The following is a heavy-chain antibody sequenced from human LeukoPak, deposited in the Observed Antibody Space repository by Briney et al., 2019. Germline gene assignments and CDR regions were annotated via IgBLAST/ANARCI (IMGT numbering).Heavy chain of an antibody. CDR3: ARDRCSSTSCYGSFDP. D-gene: IGHD2-2*01. CDR2: IKQDGSKK. J-gene: IGHJ5*02. Sequence: PGGSLRLSCAASGFTFSSYWMSWVRQAPGKGLEWVANIKQDGSKKYYVDSVKGRFTISRDNAKNSLYLQMNSLRAEDTAVYYCARDRCSSTSCYGSFDPWGQGTLVTVSS. CDR1: GFTFSSYW. V-gene: IGHV3-7*01.